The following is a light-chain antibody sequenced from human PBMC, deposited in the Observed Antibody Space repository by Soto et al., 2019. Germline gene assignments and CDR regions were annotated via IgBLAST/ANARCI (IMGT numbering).Light chain of an antibody. CDR3: SSYAGSNNVVV. CDR1: SSDVGGYNY. V-gene: IGLV2-8*01. CDR2: EVS. Sequence: QSALTQPPSASGSPGQSVTISCTGTSSDVGGYNYVSWYQQHPGKAPKTIIYEVSRRPSGVPDRFSGSKSGNTASLTVSGLQAEDEADYYCSSYAGSNNVVVFGGGTQLTVL. J-gene: IGLJ2*01.